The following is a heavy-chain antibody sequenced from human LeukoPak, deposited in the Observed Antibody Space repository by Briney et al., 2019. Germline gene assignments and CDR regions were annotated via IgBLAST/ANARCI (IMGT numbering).Heavy chain of an antibody. V-gene: IGHV4-39*01. J-gene: IGHJ5*02. CDR1: GGSISSSSYY. CDR3: ASHRYNWNYGWFDP. Sequence: PSETLSLTCTVSGGSISSSSYYWGWIPQPPGKGLEWVGSIYYSGSTYYNPSLKSRVTIAVDTSKNQSSLKLSSVTAADTAVYYCASHRYNWNYGWFDPWGQGTLVTVSS. D-gene: IGHD1-7*01. CDR2: IYYSGST.